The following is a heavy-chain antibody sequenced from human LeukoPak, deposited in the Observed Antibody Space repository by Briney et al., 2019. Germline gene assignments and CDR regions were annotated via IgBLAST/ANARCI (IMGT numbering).Heavy chain of an antibody. D-gene: IGHD3-10*01. J-gene: IGHJ4*02. CDR3: AKEGGGSTFGSDY. V-gene: IGHV3-30*18. CDR2: ISYDGSNK. CDR1: GFTFSCYG. Sequence: GGSLRLSCAASGFTFSCYGMHWVRQAPGKGLEWVAVISYDGSNKYYADSVKGRFTISRDNSKNTLYLQMNSLRAEDTAVYYCAKEGGGSTFGSDYRGQGTLVTVSS.